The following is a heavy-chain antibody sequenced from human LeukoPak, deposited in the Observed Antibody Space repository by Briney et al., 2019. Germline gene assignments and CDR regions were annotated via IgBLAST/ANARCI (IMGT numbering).Heavy chain of an antibody. CDR2: IIPIFGTE. D-gene: IGHD3-10*01. CDR3: ARDQVVRGVIRNWFDP. CDR1: GGTFSSYG. V-gene: IGHV1-69*01. J-gene: IGHJ5*02. Sequence: VASVNVSCKASGGTFSSYGISWVRQAPGQGLEWMGGIIPIFGTENYAQKFQGRVTITADESTSTAYMELSSLRSEDTAVYYCARDQVVRGVIRNWFDPWGQGTLVTVSS.